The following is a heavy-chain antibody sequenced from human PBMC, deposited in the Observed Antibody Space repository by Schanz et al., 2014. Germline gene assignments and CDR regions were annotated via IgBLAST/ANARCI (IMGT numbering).Heavy chain of an antibody. J-gene: IGHJ4*03. Sequence: QVQLQESGPGLVKPSQTLSLTCAVSGGSISSGGYSWNWIRQPPGKGLEWIGYIYYSGSTTYNPSLKSRVTISVDTSKKQFSLNLSSVTAADTAVYYCARGRVVPAAPEFDYWGQGTTVTVSS. CDR3: ARGRVVPAAPEFDY. V-gene: IGHV4-30-4*07. CDR2: IYYSGST. CDR1: GGSISSGGYS. D-gene: IGHD2-2*01.